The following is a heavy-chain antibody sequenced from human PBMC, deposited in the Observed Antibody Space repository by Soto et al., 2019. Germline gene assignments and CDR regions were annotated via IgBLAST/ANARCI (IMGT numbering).Heavy chain of an antibody. Sequence: SETLSLTCAVYGGSFSGYYWSWIRQPPGKGLEWIWEINHSGSTNYNPSLKSRVTISVDTSKNQFSLKLSSVTAADTAVYYCAGAPYCSSTSCYFDYWGQGTLVTVSS. V-gene: IGHV4-34*01. CDR3: AGAPYCSSTSCYFDY. J-gene: IGHJ4*02. CDR1: GGSFSGYY. D-gene: IGHD2-2*01. CDR2: INHSGST.